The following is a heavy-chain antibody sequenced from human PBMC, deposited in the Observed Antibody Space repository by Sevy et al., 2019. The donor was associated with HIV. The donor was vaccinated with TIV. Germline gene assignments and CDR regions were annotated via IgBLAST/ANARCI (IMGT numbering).Heavy chain of an antibody. CDR2: INPNNGVT. CDR3: ARGRVMFDY. Sequence: ASVKVSCKASGYSFSDFYIHWLRQAPGQGLEWVGYINPNNGVTNYAQKFRGRATVTRDTSTSTAYTDLRSLGSDYTALYYCARGRVMFDYWGQGTLVTVSS. J-gene: IGHJ4*02. V-gene: IGHV1-2*02. CDR1: GYSFSDFY.